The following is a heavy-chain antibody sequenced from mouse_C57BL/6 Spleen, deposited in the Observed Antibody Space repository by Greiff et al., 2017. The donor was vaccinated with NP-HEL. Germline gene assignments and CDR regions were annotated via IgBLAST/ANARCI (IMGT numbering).Heavy chain of an antibody. V-gene: IGHV1-26*01. CDR3: AIRQLRLLFDY. D-gene: IGHD3-2*02. CDR1: GYTFTDYY. J-gene: IGHJ2*01. CDR2: INPNNGGT. Sequence: EVQLQQSGPELVKPGASVKISCKASGYTFTDYYMNWVKQSHGKSLEWIGDINPNNGGTSYNQKFKGKATLTVDKSSSTAYMELRSLTSEDSAVYYCAIRQLRLLFDYWGQGTTLTVSS.